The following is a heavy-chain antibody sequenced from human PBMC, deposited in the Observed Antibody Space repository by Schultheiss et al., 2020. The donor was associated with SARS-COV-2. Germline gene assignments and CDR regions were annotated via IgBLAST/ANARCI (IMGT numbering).Heavy chain of an antibody. D-gene: IGHD3-22*01. CDR3: ATPRGYYDSSGPFDY. J-gene: IGHJ4*02. CDR1: GFTFSSYG. V-gene: IGHV3-30*02. CDR2: IWYDGSNK. Sequence: GSLRLSCAASGFTFSSYGMHWVRQAPGKGLEWVAVIWYDGSNKYYADSVKGRFTISRDNSKNTLYLQMNSLRAEDTAVYYCATPRGYYDSSGPFDYWGQGTLVTVSS.